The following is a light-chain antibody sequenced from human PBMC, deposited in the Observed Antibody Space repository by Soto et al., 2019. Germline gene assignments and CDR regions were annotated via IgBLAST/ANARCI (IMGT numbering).Light chain of an antibody. CDR3: QQYDRYPSWT. Sequence: AIRMTQSPSSLSASTGDRVTITCRASQGISSYLAWYQQKPGKAPKLLIYAASTLQSGVPSRFSGSGSGTDFTLTISCLQSEDFATYYWQQYDRYPSWTFGQGTKVEIK. CDR1: QGISSY. J-gene: IGKJ1*01. V-gene: IGKV1-8*01. CDR2: AAS.